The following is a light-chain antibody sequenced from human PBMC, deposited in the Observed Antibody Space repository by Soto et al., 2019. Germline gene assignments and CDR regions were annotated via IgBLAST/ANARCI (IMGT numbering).Light chain of an antibody. CDR3: AQGLATPFT. V-gene: IGKV2-28*01. CDR2: LGS. J-gene: IGKJ4*01. CDR1: RNLLHSNGYYY. Sequence: EIVLTQSPLSLPVTPGEPASISCRSSRNLLHSNGYYYLDWYLQKPGQSPQLLIYLGSNRASGVPDRFSGSGSGTDFIRTISRVAAEDVGVYFCAQGLATPFTFVGGPRWRSN.